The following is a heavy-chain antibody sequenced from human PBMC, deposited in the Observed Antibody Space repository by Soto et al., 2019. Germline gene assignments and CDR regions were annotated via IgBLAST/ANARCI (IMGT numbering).Heavy chain of an antibody. CDR2: INPNSGVT. CDR3: ARESGGATATLDYYYFYMGV. Sequence: QVQLMQSGAEVKEPGASVTVSCRASGDRFTDYYMHWVRQAPGQGLEWMGWINPNSGVTKYAQKFQGWVTMTRDTSIRTVYMQLSRLGFDDTAIYYCARESGGATATLDYYYFYMGVWGTGTTVTVSS. J-gene: IGHJ6*03. CDR1: GDRFTDYY. V-gene: IGHV1-2*04. D-gene: IGHD5-12*01.